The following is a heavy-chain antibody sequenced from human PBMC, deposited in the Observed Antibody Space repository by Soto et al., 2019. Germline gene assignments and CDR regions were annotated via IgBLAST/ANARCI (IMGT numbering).Heavy chain of an antibody. CDR2: IKTDGSST. CDR1: GFSFSNYW. D-gene: IGHD5-18*01. CDR3: AKREGNTYGLFH. V-gene: IGHV3-74*01. J-gene: IGHJ4*02. Sequence: EVQLVESGGGLVQPGGSLRLSCAASGFSFSNYWIHWVRQASGKGLVWVSRIKTDGSSTDYAASVKGRFTISRDNAKNTLYLQMNSFSAEDTAVYYCAKREGNTYGLFHWGQGTLVTVSS.